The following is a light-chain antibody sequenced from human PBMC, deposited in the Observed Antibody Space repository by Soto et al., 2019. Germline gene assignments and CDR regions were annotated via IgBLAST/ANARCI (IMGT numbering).Light chain of an antibody. CDR3: SSYAGSNKV. V-gene: IGLV2-8*01. J-gene: IGLJ3*02. CDR1: SSDVGGYNY. CDR2: EVS. Sequence: QSVLTQPPSASGSPGQSVTISCTGTSSDVGGYNYVSWYQQHPGKAPKLMIYEVSKRPSRVPDRLSGSKSGNTASLTVSGLQAEDEADYYCSSYAGSNKVFGGGTKVTVL.